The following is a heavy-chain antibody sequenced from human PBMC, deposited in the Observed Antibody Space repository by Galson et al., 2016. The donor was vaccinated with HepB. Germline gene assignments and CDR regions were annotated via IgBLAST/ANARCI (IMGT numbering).Heavy chain of an antibody. V-gene: IGHV3-48*03. D-gene: IGHD5-18*01. CDR1: GFTFSRYE. CDR2: ISSSGTTI. J-gene: IGHJ4*02. CDR3: AKISVQYSYHYWGFDY. Sequence: SLRLSCAASGFTFSRYEMNWVRQAPGKGLEWVSYISSSGTTIYYADSVKGRLTISRDNAKNSLYLQMNSLRVEDTAVYYCAKISVQYSYHYWGFDYWGQGTLVTVSS.